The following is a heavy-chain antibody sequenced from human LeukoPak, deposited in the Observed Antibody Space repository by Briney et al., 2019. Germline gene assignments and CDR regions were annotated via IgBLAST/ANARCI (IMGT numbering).Heavy chain of an antibody. D-gene: IGHD1-26*01. CDR1: GYSISSGYY. V-gene: IGHV4-38-2*01. CDR2: IYHSGST. J-gene: IGHJ6*03. Sequence: SETLSLTCAVSGYSISSGYYWGWIRPPPGKGLEWIGSIYHSGSTYYNPSLKSRVTISVDTSKNQFSLKLSSVTAADTAVYYCARRGGSYSYYYMDVWGKGTTVTVSS. CDR3: ARRGGSYSYYYMDV.